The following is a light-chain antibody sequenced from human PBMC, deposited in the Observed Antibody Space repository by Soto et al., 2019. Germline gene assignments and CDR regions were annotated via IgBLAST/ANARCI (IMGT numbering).Light chain of an antibody. CDR2: GAS. V-gene: IGKV3D-15*01. J-gene: IGKJ4*01. CDR1: QSVSNN. Sequence: EIVMTQSPATLSVSPGERATLSCRASQSVSNNFAWYQQKPGQAPRLLIYGASTRATGIAARFSGSGSGTEFTLTISSLKSEDFAVYYCQQYNNWPPLTFGGGTKVEIK. CDR3: QQYNNWPPLT.